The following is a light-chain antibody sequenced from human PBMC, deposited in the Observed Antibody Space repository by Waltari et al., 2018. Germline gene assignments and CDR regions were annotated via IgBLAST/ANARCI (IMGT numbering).Light chain of an antibody. CDR2: GNS. CDR3: QSYDSSLREV. CDR1: SSNIGAGYD. J-gene: IGLJ3*02. Sequence: QSVLTQPPSVSGAPGQRVHIPCTGSSSNIGAGYDVRWYQQLPGTAPKLLIYGNSNRPSGVPDRFSGSKSGTSASLAITGLQAEDEADYYCQSYDSSLREVFGGGTKLTVL. V-gene: IGLV1-40*01.